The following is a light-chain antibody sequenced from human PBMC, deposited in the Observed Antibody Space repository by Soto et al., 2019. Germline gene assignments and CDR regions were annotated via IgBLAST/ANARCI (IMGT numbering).Light chain of an antibody. J-gene: IGLJ1*01. CDR3: QSYDSSLSGRYV. CDR2: GNS. Sequence: QPALQHPPSVTGAPRQRVTISYTRSSSNIGAGYDVHWYQQLPGTAPKLLIYGNSNRPSGVPDRFSGSKSGTSASLAITGLQAEDEADYYCQSYDSSLSGRYVFGTGTKVTVL. CDR1: SSNIGAGYD. V-gene: IGLV1-40*01.